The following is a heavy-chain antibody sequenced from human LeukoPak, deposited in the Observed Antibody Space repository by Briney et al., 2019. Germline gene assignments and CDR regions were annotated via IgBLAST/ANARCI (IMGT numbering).Heavy chain of an antibody. CDR1: GFSFSDYY. J-gene: IGHJ4*02. Sequence: GGSLRLSCVASGFSFSDYYMSWIRQAPGKGLEWVSYISSSGSHTNYADSVTGRFTISRNNAKKSPHLQMNSLRAEDTAVYYCARMPGGSYYHLLDSWGQGTLVTVSS. CDR2: ISSSGSHT. D-gene: IGHD2-15*01. V-gene: IGHV3-11*03. CDR3: ARMPGGSYYHLLDS.